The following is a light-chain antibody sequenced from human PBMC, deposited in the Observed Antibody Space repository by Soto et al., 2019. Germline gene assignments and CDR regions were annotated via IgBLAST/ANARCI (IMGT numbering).Light chain of an antibody. CDR2: DVS. V-gene: IGKV3-11*01. CDR3: HQRTNWPIT. Sequence: IVLTQSPVTLSLSPGERATLSCRASQNISSYLIWYQQKPGQAPRLLMYDVSNRATGIPARFSGSGSGTEFTLTISRLEPEDFAVYYCHQRTNWPITFGQGTRLEIK. CDR1: QNISSY. J-gene: IGKJ5*01.